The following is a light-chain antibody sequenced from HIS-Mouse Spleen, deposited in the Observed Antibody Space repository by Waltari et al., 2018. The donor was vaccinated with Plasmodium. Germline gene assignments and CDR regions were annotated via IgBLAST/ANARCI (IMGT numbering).Light chain of an antibody. CDR1: QSISSY. CDR2: AAS. CDR3: QQNYNTWT. V-gene: IGKV1-39*01. Sequence: DIQMTQPPSSLSASVGDRVTITCRASQSISSYLNWYQQKPGKAPKLLIYAASSLQSGVPSRFSGSGSGTDFTLTISSLQPEDVATYYCQQNYNTWTFGQGTKVEIK. J-gene: IGKJ1*01.